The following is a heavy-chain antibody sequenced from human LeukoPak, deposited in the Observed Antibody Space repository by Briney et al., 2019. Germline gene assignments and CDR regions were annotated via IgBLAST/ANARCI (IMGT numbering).Heavy chain of an antibody. V-gene: IGHV3-21*01. J-gene: IGHJ4*02. D-gene: IGHD2-15*01. CDR3: AGDCSGGSCYSGLFDY. Sequence: GGSLRLSCAASGFTFSSYSMNWVRQAPGKGLEWVSSISSSSSYIYYADSVKGRFTISRDNAKNSLYLQMNSLRAEDTAVYYCAGDCSGGSCYSGLFDYWGQGTLVTVSS. CDR1: GFTFSSYS. CDR2: ISSSSSYI.